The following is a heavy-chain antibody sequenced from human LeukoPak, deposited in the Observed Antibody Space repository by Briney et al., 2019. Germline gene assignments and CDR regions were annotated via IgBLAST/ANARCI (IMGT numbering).Heavy chain of an antibody. J-gene: IGHJ4*02. CDR2: IYSDNT. D-gene: IGHD3-10*01. V-gene: IGHV3-53*01. CDR1: GFTVSSNS. Sequence: GGSLRLSCTVSGFTVSSNSMSWVRQAPGKGLEWVSFIYSDNTHYSDSVKGRFTISRDNSKNTLYLQMNSLRAEDTAVYYCARACYGSGSYCPFDYWGQGTLVTVSS. CDR3: ARACYGSGSYCPFDY.